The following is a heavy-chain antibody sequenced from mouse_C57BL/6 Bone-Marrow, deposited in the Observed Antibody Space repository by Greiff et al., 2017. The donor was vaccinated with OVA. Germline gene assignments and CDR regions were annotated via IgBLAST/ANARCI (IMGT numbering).Heavy chain of an antibody. CDR3: VLWGPMDY. D-gene: IGHD1-1*02. CDR2: IHPSDSDT. J-gene: IGHJ4*01. Sequence: QVQLQQPGAELVKPGASVKVSCKASGYTFTSYWMHWVKQRHGQGLEWIGRIHPSDSDTNYNQKLKGKATLTVEKSSTTASMQLSSLTSEDSAVYYCVLWGPMDYWGQGTSVTVSS. CDR1: GYTFTSYW. V-gene: IGHV1-74*01.